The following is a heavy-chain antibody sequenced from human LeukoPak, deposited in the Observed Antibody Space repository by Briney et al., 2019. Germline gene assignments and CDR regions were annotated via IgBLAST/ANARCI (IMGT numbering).Heavy chain of an antibody. V-gene: IGHV1-46*01. J-gene: IGHJ6*02. CDR2: INPSGGST. Sequence: ASVKVSCKASGYTFTSYYMHWVRQAPGQGLEWMGIINPSGGSTSYAQKFQGRVTMTRDTSTSTVYMELSSLRSEDTAVYYCARGGGSGTAGHYYYGIDVWGQGTTVTVSS. CDR3: ARGGGSGTAGHYYYGIDV. D-gene: IGHD3-10*01. CDR1: GYTFTSYY.